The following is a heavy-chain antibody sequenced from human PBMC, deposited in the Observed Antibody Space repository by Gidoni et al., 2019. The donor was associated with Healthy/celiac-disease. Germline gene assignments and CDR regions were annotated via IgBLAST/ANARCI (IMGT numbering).Heavy chain of an antibody. Sequence: EVQLVESGGGLVKPGGSLRLSCAASGFTFSSSSMNWVRQAPGKGLEWVSSISSSSSYIYYADSVKGRFTISRDNAKNSLYLQMNSLRAEDTAVYYCARFTYYYDSSGYSGELEAFDIWGQGTMVTVSS. CDR1: GFTFSSSS. CDR2: ISSSSSYI. J-gene: IGHJ3*02. D-gene: IGHD3-22*01. CDR3: ARFTYYYDSSGYSGELEAFDI. V-gene: IGHV3-21*01.